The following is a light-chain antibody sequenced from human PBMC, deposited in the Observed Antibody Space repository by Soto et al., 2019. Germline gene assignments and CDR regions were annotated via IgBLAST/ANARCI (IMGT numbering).Light chain of an antibody. CDR1: SSNIGAGYD. J-gene: IGLJ2*01. CDR3: RSYDSSLSALV. V-gene: IGLV1-40*01. CDR2: VNS. Sequence: QSVLTQPPSVSGAPGQRVTISCTGSSSNIGAGYDVHWYQQLPGTAPKLLIYVNSNRPSGVPDRFSGSKSGTSASLAITGLQAEDEADYYCRSYDSSLSALVFGGGTKLTVL.